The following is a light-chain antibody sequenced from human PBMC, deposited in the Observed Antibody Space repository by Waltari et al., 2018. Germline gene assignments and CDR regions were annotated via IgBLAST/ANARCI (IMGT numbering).Light chain of an antibody. J-gene: IGLJ3*02. CDR3: SSFAGGSAVGV. CDR1: SSDVGKYDL. CDR2: DVT. V-gene: IGLV2-23*02. Sequence: SALTQPASVSASPGQSVPISCTGTSSDVGKYDLVPWYQHHPGKAPKLISFDVTKRPSGVSSRFSGSKTGNTASLTISGLQVDDEGHYHCSSFAGGSAVGVFGGGTKLTVL.